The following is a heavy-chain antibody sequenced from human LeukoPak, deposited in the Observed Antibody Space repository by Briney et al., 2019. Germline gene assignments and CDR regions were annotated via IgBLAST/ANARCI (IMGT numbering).Heavy chain of an antibody. J-gene: IGHJ3*02. Sequence: GGSLRLSCAVSGFTFSHYSMTWVRQAPGKGLEWVSSISSSSSFIYYADSVKSRFTISRDNAKKSLYLQMNSLRAEDTAVYYCASETKRGYSYGSPTDAFDIWGQGTMVTVSS. D-gene: IGHD5-18*01. CDR1: GFTFSHYS. CDR3: ASETKRGYSYGSPTDAFDI. CDR2: ISSSSSFI. V-gene: IGHV3-21*01.